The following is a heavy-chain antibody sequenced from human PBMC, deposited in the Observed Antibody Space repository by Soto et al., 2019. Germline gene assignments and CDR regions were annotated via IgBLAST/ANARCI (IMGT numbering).Heavy chain of an antibody. CDR2: IIPIFATP. CDR1: GDTFNNFA. V-gene: IGHV1-69*12. J-gene: IGHJ2*01. D-gene: IGHD4-4*01. CDR3: ARDLGADFRNWFFDL. Sequence: QVQLVQSGAEVKKPGSSVKVSCRAPGDTFNNFALSWVRQAPGLGLEWMGGIIPIFATPTYAQEFRNRVPITADASTTTAYMELSSLRSDDTAVYYCARDLGADFRNWFFDLWGRGTLVTVSS.